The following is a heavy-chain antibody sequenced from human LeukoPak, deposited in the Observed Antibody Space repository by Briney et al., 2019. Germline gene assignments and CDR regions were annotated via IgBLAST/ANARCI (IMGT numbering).Heavy chain of an antibody. Sequence: PGGSLRLSCAASGFAFSSYAMHWVRQAPGKGLEWVAIISYDGIIEDYSDSVKGRFTISRDNFKNTLFLQMNSLRDEDTAVYYCARGYGSGGYVYYYYYMDVWGKGTTVTVSS. CDR3: ARGYGSGGYVYYYYYMDV. CDR1: GFAFSSYA. CDR2: ISYDGIIE. V-gene: IGHV3-30*04. D-gene: IGHD3-22*01. J-gene: IGHJ6*03.